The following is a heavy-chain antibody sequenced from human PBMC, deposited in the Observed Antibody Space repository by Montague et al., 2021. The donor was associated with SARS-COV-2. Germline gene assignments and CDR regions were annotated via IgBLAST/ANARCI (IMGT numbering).Heavy chain of an antibody. Sequence: SETLSLTCTVSGSSIGSGDCWGWIRQPPGKGLEWIGRINHRGTTYYNPSLKSRLTMSIDTSKNKFSLRLTSVTAADTAVFFCVREKAGGLRNVFDIWGQGTTVTVSS. CDR3: VREKAGGLRNVFDI. J-gene: IGHJ3*02. CDR2: INHRGTT. V-gene: IGHV4-38-2*02. CDR1: GSSIGSGDC.